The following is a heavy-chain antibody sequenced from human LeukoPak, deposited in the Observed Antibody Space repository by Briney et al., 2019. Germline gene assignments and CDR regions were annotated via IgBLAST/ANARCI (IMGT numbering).Heavy chain of an antibody. Sequence: GGSLRLSCVGSGFTFRSHAMSWVRQAPEKGLEFVSGIYENGGTTYYADPVKGRFTISRDNAKNSLYLQMDSLRVEDTAFYYCAKDNRRHYTSGPNPDSLHWGQGALVTVSS. D-gene: IGHD6-19*01. J-gene: IGHJ4*02. V-gene: IGHV3-20*04. CDR3: AKDNRRHYTSGPNPDSLH. CDR1: GFTFRSHA. CDR2: IYENGGTT.